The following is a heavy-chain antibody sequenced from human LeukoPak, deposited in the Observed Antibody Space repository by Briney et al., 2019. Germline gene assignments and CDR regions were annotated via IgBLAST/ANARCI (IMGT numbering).Heavy chain of an antibody. J-gene: IGHJ5*02. CDR1: GGSISSSNW. CDR2: IYHSGST. D-gene: IGHD6-13*01. CDR3: ANENRGGSSWYSLAS. V-gene: IGHV4-4*02. Sequence: SGTLSLTCAVSGGSISSSNWWSWVRQPPGKGLEWIGEIYHSGSTKYNPSLKSRVTIPVQKSKNQFSLKLTSVTAADTAVYYCANENRGGSSWYSLASWGQGVLVTVSS.